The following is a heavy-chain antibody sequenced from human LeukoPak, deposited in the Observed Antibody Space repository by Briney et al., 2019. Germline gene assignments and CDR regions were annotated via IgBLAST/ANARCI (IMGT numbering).Heavy chain of an antibody. CDR2: MNPNSGNT. Sequence: ASVKVSCKASGYTFTSYDINWVRQATGQGLEWMGWMNPNSGNTGYAQKFQGRVTMTRNTSISTAYMELSSLRSEDTAVYYCARYFNSAVAGYNWFDPWGQGNLVTVSS. J-gene: IGHJ5*02. V-gene: IGHV1-8*01. D-gene: IGHD6-19*01. CDR1: GYTFTSYD. CDR3: ARYFNSAVAGYNWFDP.